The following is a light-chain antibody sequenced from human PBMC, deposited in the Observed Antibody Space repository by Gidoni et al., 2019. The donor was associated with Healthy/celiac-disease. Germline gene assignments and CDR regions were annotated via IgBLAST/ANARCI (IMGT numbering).Light chain of an antibody. CDR3: QQYGSSPRT. Sequence: IVLTQSPGTLSLSPGERATLSCRASPSVSSSYLAWYQQKPGQAPRHLIYGASSRATGIPDRFSGSGSGTDFTLTISRLEPEDFAVYYCQQYGSSPRTFGGGTKVEIK. CDR1: PSVSSSY. CDR2: GAS. J-gene: IGKJ4*01. V-gene: IGKV3-20*01.